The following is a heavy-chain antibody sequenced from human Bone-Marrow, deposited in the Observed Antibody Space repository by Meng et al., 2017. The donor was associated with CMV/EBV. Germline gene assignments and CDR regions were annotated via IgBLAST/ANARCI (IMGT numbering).Heavy chain of an antibody. CDR1: GFTFSNYG. CDR2: VRYDGGDK. Sequence: GESPKIPCAASGFTFSNYGMHWVRQAPGKGLEWVAFVRYDGGDKFYADSVKGRFTISRDNSKNTLYLQMNSLRAEDTAVYYCASLRYGSGSHSPYYFDYWGQGTLVTVSS. CDR3: ASLRYGSGSHSPYYFDY. V-gene: IGHV3-30*02. D-gene: IGHD3-10*01. J-gene: IGHJ4*02.